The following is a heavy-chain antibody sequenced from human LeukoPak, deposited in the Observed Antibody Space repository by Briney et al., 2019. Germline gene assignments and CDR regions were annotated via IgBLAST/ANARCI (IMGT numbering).Heavy chain of an antibody. J-gene: IGHJ4*02. D-gene: IGHD3-22*01. V-gene: IGHV3-74*01. CDR2: INSDGSST. Sequence: GGSLRLSCTASGFTFSSTWMHWVRQAPGKGLVWVSRINSDGSSTIYADSVKGRFTISRDNAKNTLYLQMNSLSAEDTAVYYCARGLVDSSGYYTRYYFDYWGQGTLVTVSS. CDR3: ARGLVDSSGYYTRYYFDY. CDR1: GFTFSSTW.